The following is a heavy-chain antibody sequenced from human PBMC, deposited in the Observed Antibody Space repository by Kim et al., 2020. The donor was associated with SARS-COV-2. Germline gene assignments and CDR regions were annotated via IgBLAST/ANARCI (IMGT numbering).Heavy chain of an antibody. Sequence: SETLSLTCTVSGGSISSSSYYWGWIRQPPGKGLEWIGSIYYSGSTYYNPSLKSRVTISVDTSKNQFSLKLSSVTAADTAVYYCARDGICSGGSCYPQYWYFDLWGRGTLVTVSS. D-gene: IGHD2-15*01. J-gene: IGHJ2*01. CDR3: ARDGICSGGSCYPQYWYFDL. V-gene: IGHV4-39*07. CDR1: GGSISSSSYY. CDR2: IYYSGST.